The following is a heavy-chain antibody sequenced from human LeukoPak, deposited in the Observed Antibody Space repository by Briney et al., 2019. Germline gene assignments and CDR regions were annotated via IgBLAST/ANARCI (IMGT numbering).Heavy chain of an antibody. Sequence: SETLSLTCTVSGDSMTSSNHYWVWIRQPPGKGLEWIGSIYYGGSTYYNPSLKSRVTISRDTSKNQFSLKVNTVTAADTAVYHCARRSHCTGDSCYPVWGQGTTVTVSS. CDR3: ARRSHCTGDSCYPV. J-gene: IGHJ6*02. V-gene: IGHV4-39*01. D-gene: IGHD2-15*01. CDR1: GDSMTSSNHY. CDR2: IYYGGST.